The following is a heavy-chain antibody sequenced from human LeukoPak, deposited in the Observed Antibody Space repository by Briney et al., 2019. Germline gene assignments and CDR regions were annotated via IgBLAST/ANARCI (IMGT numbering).Heavy chain of an antibody. CDR3: AKEQVHDYFDY. CDR1: GLTFSSYA. J-gene: IGHJ4*02. CDR2: ISGSGGST. Sequence: GESLRLSCALSGLTFSSYAMSWVRQPPGNGLGWVSAISGSGGSTYYADSVRGRFTNSRDNSKNTLYLQMNSLRAEDTAVYYWAKEQVHDYFDYWGQGTLVTVSS. V-gene: IGHV3-23*01.